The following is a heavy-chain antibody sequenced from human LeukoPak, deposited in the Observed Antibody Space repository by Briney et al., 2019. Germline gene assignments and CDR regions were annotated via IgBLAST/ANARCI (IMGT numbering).Heavy chain of an antibody. CDR1: GGSISSYY. D-gene: IGHD3-10*01. J-gene: IGHJ4*02. CDR2: IYYSGST. Sequence: SETLSLTCPVSGGSISSYYWSWIRQPPGKGLEWIAYIYYSGSTNYNPSLKSRVTTSVDTSKNQFSLKLSSVTAADTAVYYCATYPFRGDTHYFDYWGQGILVTVSS. CDR3: ATYPFRGDTHYFDY. V-gene: IGHV4-59*01.